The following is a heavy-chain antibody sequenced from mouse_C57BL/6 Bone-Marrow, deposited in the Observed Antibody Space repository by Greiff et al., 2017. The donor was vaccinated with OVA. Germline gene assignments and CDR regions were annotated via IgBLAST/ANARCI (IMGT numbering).Heavy chain of an antibody. CDR2: FYPGSGSI. Sequence: QVQLQQSGAELVKPGASVKLSCKASGYTFTGYTIHWVQPRPGQGLEWIGWFYPGSGSIKYNEKFKDKATLTADKSSSTVYMELSSLTSEDSAVYICARHGYGSSYGLDYWGQGTTLTVSA. D-gene: IGHD1-1*01. J-gene: IGHJ2*01. V-gene: IGHV1-62-2*01. CDR3: ARHGYGSSYGLDY. CDR1: GYTFTGYT.